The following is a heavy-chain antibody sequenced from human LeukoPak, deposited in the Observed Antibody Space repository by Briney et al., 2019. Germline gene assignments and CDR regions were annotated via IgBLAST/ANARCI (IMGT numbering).Heavy chain of an antibody. J-gene: IGHJ2*01. Sequence: GGSLRLSCAASGFTFSSYWMGWVRQAPGRGLEWVANIKEDGSDTDYADSLKGRFTISRDNARNSLYLQMNSLGPEDTAVYYCATVNNWHFDLWGRGTLVTVSS. CDR1: GFTFSSYW. CDR3: ATVNNWHFDL. D-gene: IGHD2/OR15-2a*01. V-gene: IGHV3-7*05. CDR2: IKEDGSDT.